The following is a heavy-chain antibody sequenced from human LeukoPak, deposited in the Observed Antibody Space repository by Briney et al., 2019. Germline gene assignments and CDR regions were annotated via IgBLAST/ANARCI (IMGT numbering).Heavy chain of an antibody. D-gene: IGHD5-18*01. Sequence: SETLSLTCTVSGGSISSSSYYWGWIRQPPGKGLEWIGSIYYSGSTYYNPSLKSRVTISVDTSKNQFSLKLSSVTAADTAVYYCARDTAMVLSGNWFDPWGQGTLVTVSS. CDR2: IYYSGST. CDR1: GGSISSSSYY. J-gene: IGHJ5*02. CDR3: ARDTAMVLSGNWFDP. V-gene: IGHV4-39*07.